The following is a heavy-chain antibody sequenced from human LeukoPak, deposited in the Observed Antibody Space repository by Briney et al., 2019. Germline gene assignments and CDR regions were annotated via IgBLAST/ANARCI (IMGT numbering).Heavy chain of an antibody. V-gene: IGHV4-59*08. CDR2: IYYSGST. D-gene: IGHD6-13*01. J-gene: IGHJ4*02. CDR1: GGSISSYY. CDR3: ARTSGGLGQQLGGIDF. Sequence: SETLSLTCTVSGGSISSYYWSWIRQPPGKGLEWIGYIYYSGSTNYNPSLKSRVTISIDTSNNQFSLKMTSVTAADTALYYCARTSGGLGQQLGGIDFWGQGTLVTVSS.